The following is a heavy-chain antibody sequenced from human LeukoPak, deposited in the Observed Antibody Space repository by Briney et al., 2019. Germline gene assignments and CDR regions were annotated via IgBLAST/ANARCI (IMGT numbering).Heavy chain of an antibody. J-gene: IGHJ5*02. CDR2: INPNSGGT. V-gene: IGHV1-2*02. D-gene: IGHD6-6*01. CDR1: GYTFTGYY. Sequence: ASVKVSCKASGYTFTGYYMHWVRQAPGQGLEWMGWINPNSGGTNYAQKFQGRVTMTRDTSISTAYMELSRLRSDDTAVYYCARDRGSSSYWFDPWGQGTQVTVSS. CDR3: ARDRGSSSYWFDP.